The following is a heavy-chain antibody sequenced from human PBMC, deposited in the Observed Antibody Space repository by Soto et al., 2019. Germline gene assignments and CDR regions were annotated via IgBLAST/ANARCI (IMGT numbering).Heavy chain of an antibody. J-gene: IGHJ5*02. CDR3: ARTSYDSSGTAADP. V-gene: IGHV4-31*03. D-gene: IGHD3-22*01. Sequence: QVQLQESGPGLVKPSQTLSLTCTVSGGSISSGGYYWSWIRQHPGKGLEWIGYIYYSGSTYYNPALKSRVTTSVDTSKNQFSLQLSSVTAADTAVYYCARTSYDSSGTAADPWGQGTLVTVSS. CDR2: IYYSGST. CDR1: GGSISSGGYY.